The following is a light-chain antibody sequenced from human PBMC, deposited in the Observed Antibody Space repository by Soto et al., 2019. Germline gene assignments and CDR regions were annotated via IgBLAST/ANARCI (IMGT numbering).Light chain of an antibody. CDR2: KAS. Sequence: DIQMTQSPSTLSASVGDRVIITCRASRSIGGSLAWYQQKPGTAPKPLIYKASNLERGVPSRFSGSGSGTEFTLTISSLQPDDIATYFCQQYHLYLFTFGQGTKLEIK. CDR3: QQYHLYLFT. CDR1: RSIGGS. V-gene: IGKV1-5*03. J-gene: IGKJ2*01.